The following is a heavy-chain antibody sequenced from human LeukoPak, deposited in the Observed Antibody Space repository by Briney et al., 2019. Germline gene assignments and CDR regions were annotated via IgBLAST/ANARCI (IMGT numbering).Heavy chain of an antibody. D-gene: IGHD3-22*01. CDR2: IKSDGKT. CDR1: GFTFCSYW. Sequence: PGGSLRLSCAASGFTFCSYWMHWVRQAPGKGLVWVSRIKSDGKTNYADSVKGRFTISRDNAKNTVSLQMNSLRAEDTGVYYCARAPSEIGGYYPEYFRHWGQGTLVTVSS. J-gene: IGHJ1*01. CDR3: ARAPSEIGGYYPEYFRH. V-gene: IGHV3-74*01.